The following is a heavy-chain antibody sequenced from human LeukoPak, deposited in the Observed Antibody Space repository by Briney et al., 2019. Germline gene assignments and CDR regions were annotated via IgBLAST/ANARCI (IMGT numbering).Heavy chain of an antibody. V-gene: IGHV3-30-3*01. CDR3: ARDGELPADY. CDR2: ISYDGFTT. Sequence: PGGSLRLSCAASGFTFSSYAMHWVRQAPGKRLEWVAFISYDGFTTYYADSVKGRFTISRDNSKNTLYLQMNSLRAEDTAVYYCARDGELPADYWGQGTLVTVSS. J-gene: IGHJ4*02. D-gene: IGHD1-26*01. CDR1: GFTFSSYA.